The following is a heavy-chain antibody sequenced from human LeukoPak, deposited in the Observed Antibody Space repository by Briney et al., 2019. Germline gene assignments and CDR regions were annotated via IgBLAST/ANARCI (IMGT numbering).Heavy chain of an antibody. J-gene: IGHJ4*02. Sequence: SETLSLTCTVSGYSISSGYYWGWIRQPPGKGLEWIGSINHSGSTYYNPSLKSRVTISVDTSKNQFSLKLSSVTAADTAVYYCASGYSSEWDYWGQGTLVTVSS. V-gene: IGHV4-38-2*02. D-gene: IGHD6-19*01. CDR3: ASGYSSEWDY. CDR2: INHSGST. CDR1: GYSISSGYY.